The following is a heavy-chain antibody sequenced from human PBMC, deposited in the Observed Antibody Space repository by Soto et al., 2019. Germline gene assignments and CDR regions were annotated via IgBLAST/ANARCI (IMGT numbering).Heavy chain of an antibody. Sequence: GGSLRLSCAASGFTVSSNYMSWVRQAPGKGLEWVSVIYSGGSTYYADSVKGRFTISRDNSKNTLYLQMNSLRAEDTAVYYCARALRYFDWSPNAFDIWGQGTMVTVSS. J-gene: IGHJ3*02. CDR2: IYSGGST. CDR3: ARALRYFDWSPNAFDI. D-gene: IGHD3-9*01. V-gene: IGHV3-66*01. CDR1: GFTVSSNY.